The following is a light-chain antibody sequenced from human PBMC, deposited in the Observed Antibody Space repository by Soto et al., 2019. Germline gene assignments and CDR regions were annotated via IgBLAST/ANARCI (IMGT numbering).Light chain of an antibody. CDR3: LQDYNYPPT. Sequence: AIQMTQSPSSLSASVGDRITITCRASQGIRNDLGWYQQKTGKAPKLLIYAASSLQSGVPSRFSGSGSGTDFTLTISSLQPEDFATYYCLQDYNYPPTFGQGTKVDIK. CDR2: AAS. J-gene: IGKJ1*01. CDR1: QGIRND. V-gene: IGKV1-6*01.